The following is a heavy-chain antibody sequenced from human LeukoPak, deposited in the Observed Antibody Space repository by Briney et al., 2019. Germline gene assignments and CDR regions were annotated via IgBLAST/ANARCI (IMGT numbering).Heavy chain of an antibody. Sequence: PGGSLRLSCAASGFTFSSYWMSWVRQAPGKGLEWVSYISSSGSTIYYADSVKGRFTISRDNAKNSLYLQMNSLRAEDTAVYYCAREGYYYGSGSYYNVPGFDYWGQGTLVTVSS. J-gene: IGHJ4*02. CDR3: AREGYYYGSGSYYNVPGFDY. CDR2: ISSSGSTI. D-gene: IGHD3-10*01. CDR1: GFTFSSYW. V-gene: IGHV3-48*04.